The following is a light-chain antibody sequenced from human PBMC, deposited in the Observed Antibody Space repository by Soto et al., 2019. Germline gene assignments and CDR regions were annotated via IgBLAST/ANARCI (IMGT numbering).Light chain of an antibody. V-gene: IGLV1-44*01. Sequence: QPVLTQPPSASGTPGQSVTISCSGSSSNIGSKTVNWYQQLPGTAPRLLIYTNNQRPSGVPDRFSGTKSGTSASLAISGLQSGDEADYYCATWDHSLKGWVFGGGTQLTVL. CDR1: SSNIGSKT. CDR2: TNN. CDR3: ATWDHSLKGWV. J-gene: IGLJ3*02.